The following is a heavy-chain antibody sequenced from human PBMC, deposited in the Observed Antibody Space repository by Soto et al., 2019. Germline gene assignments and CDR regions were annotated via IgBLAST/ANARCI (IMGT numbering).Heavy chain of an antibody. Sequence: SETLSLTCTVSGGSISSYFWSWLRQPPGKGLEWIGYIYDTGSTNDNPSLKTRVTISVDTSKNQFSLKLRSVTAADTAVYYCARSYDSNGYYLNWGQGTLVTVS. CDR2: IYDTGST. CDR3: ARSYDSNGYYLN. V-gene: IGHV4-59*01. D-gene: IGHD3-22*01. CDR1: GGSISSYF. J-gene: IGHJ4*02.